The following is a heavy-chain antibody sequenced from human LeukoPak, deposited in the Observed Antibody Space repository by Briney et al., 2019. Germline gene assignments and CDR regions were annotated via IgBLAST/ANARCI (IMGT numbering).Heavy chain of an antibody. V-gene: IGHV5-51*01. D-gene: IGHD5-12*01. CDR1: GYSFTSYW. Sequence: GESLKISGKGSGYSFTSYWIGGVGQMPGKGLDGMGNIYPGDSDTRYSPSCQGHVTLSARQSISPPYLQWSSLKAPDTAMYYCARLPSRTGYDLFAYWGQGPLVPVSS. CDR3: ARLPSRTGYDLFAY. J-gene: IGHJ4*02. CDR2: IYPGDSDT.